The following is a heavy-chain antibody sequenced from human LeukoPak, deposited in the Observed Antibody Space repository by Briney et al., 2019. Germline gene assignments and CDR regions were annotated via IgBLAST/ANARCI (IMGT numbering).Heavy chain of an antibody. V-gene: IGHV4-59*11. CDR1: GGSISSHY. Sequence: SETLSLTCTVSGGSISSHYWSWIRQPPGKGLEWIGYIYYSGSTNYSPSLKSRVTISVDTSKNQFSLKLSSVTAADTAVYYCARGPRRSLLRRAYYMDVWGKGTTVTVSS. CDR2: IYYSGST. J-gene: IGHJ6*03. CDR3: ARGPRRSLLRRAYYMDV. D-gene: IGHD2-15*01.